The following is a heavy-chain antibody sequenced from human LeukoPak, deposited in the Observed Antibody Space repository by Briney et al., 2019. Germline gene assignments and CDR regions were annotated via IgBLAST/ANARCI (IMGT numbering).Heavy chain of an antibody. CDR2: ISISSSSM. CDR1: GFTFSSYS. Sequence: PGGSLRLSCAASGFTFSSYSMIWVRQAPGKGLEWVSYISISSSSMYYADSMKGRITISRDNAKNSLYLQMNSLRVEDTALYYCAKGPGPLLYFGDLFDSWGQGSLVTVSS. V-gene: IGHV3-21*04. D-gene: IGHD3-10*01. CDR3: AKGPGPLLYFGDLFDS. J-gene: IGHJ4*02.